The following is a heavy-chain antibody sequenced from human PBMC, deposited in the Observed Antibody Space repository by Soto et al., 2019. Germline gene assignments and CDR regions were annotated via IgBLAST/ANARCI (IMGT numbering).Heavy chain of an antibody. Sequence: PGGSLRLSCSASGFTFSDYTMQWVRQAPGKGLEWVSSISRESSYIYYVDSVKGRFTISRDNAKNSVILQMAGLRVEDTAVYYCARAPRTTVTQLMDVWGQGTTVTVSS. CDR3: ARAPRTTVTQLMDV. V-gene: IGHV3-21*01. J-gene: IGHJ6*02. D-gene: IGHD4-17*01. CDR1: GFTFSDYT. CDR2: ISRESSYI.